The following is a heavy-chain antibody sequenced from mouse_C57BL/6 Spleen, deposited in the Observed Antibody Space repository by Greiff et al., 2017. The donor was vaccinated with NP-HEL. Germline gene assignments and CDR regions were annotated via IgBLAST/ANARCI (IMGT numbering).Heavy chain of an antibody. CDR1: GFTFSSYT. CDR2: ISGGGGNT. Sequence: EVQLVESGGGLVKPGGSLKLSCAASGFTFSSYTMSWVRQTPEKRLEWVATISGGGGNTYYPDSVKGRFTISRDNAKNTLYLQMSSLRSEDTALYYCARQDSAWFAYWGQGTLVTVSA. J-gene: IGHJ3*01. V-gene: IGHV5-9*01. CDR3: ARQDSAWFAY.